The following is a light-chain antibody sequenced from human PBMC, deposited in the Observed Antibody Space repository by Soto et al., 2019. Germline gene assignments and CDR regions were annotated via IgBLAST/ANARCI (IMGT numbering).Light chain of an antibody. CDR1: SSDIGYYIY. CDR2: EVT. Sequence: QSALTQPASVSGSPGQSITISCTGTSSDIGYYIYVSWFQQHPGKAPKLIISEVTNRPSGVSNRFSGSKSGNTASLTISGLQAEDEAHYYCSSYTTSSTYVFGTGTKVTV. J-gene: IGLJ1*01. V-gene: IGLV2-14*01. CDR3: SSYTTSSTYV.